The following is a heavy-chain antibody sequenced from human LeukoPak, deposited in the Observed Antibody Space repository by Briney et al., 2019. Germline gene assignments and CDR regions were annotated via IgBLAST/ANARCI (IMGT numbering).Heavy chain of an antibody. D-gene: IGHD5-18*01. CDR3: ARGPGQLWFFDY. CDR2: ISYDGSNK. CDR1: GFTFSSYA. V-gene: IGHV3-30-3*01. J-gene: IGHJ4*02. Sequence: GRSLRLSCAASGFTFSSYAMHWVRQAPGKGLEWVAVISYDGSNKYYADSVKGRFTISRDNSKNTLYLRMNSLRAEHTAVYYCARGPGQLWFFDYWGQGTLVTVSS.